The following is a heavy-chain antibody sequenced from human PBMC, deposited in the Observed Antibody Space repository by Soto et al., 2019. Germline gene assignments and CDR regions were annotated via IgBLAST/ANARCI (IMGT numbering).Heavy chain of an antibody. V-gene: IGHV4-34*01. Sequence: QVQLQQWGAGLLKPSETLSLTCAVYGGSFSGYYWSWIRQPPGKGLEWIGEINHSGSTNYNPSLKSRVTISVDTSKNQFSLKLSSVTAADTAVYYCARAYEPILIPGPHPFDYWGQGTLVTVSS. CDR3: ARAYEPILIPGPHPFDY. J-gene: IGHJ4*02. D-gene: IGHD3-3*01. CDR2: INHSGST. CDR1: GGSFSGYY.